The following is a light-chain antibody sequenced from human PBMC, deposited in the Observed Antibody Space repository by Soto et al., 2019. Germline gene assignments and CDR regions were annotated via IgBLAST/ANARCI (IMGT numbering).Light chain of an antibody. J-gene: IGLJ2*01. Sequence: NFMLTQPHSVSESPGKTVTISCTRSSGSIANNYVQWYQQRPGSAPTTVIYEHNQRPSGVPDRFSGSTDGSSNSASLTISGLQTEDEADYYCQSYDSSFVLFGGGTKVTVL. CDR3: QSYDSSFVL. V-gene: IGLV6-57*04. CDR1: SGSIANNY. CDR2: EHN.